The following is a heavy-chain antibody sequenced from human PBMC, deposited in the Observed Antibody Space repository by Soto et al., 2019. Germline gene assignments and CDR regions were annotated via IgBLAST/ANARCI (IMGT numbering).Heavy chain of an antibody. Sequence: GRPLRLSCAASGFTISSYGLHWFRKAPGKGLEWVAVISYDGSNKYYADSVKGRFTISRDNSKNTLYLQMNSLRAEDTAVYYCAKGFHMIVVACLDYWGQGTLVTVSS. D-gene: IGHD3-22*01. CDR2: ISYDGSNK. CDR3: AKGFHMIVVACLDY. V-gene: IGHV3-30*18. J-gene: IGHJ4*02. CDR1: GFTISSYG.